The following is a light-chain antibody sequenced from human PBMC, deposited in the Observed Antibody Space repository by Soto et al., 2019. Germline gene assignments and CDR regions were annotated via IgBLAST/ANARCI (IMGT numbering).Light chain of an antibody. CDR3: QQYNNWPLT. J-gene: IGKJ3*01. CDR1: QSVSTN. V-gene: IGKV3-15*01. Sequence: EIVMTQSPATLSVPPGERATLSCRASQSVSTNLAWYQQKPGQAPRLLIYDASTRATGIPARFSGSGSGTEFTLTISSLQSEDFAVYYCQQYNNWPLTFGPGTKVDIK. CDR2: DAS.